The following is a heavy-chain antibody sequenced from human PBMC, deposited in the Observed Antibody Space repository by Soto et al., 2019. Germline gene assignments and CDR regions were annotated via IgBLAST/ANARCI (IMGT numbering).Heavy chain of an antibody. CDR3: ARNQLPLWGYYYYYMDV. Sequence: PSETLSLTCTVSGGSISSSSYYWGWIRQPPGKGLEWIGSIYYSGSTYYNPSLKSRVTISVDTSKNQFSLKLSSVTAADTAVYYCARNQLPLWGYYYYYMDVWGKGTTVTVSS. CDR2: IYYSGST. D-gene: IGHD2-2*01. V-gene: IGHV4-39*01. CDR1: GGSISSSSYY. J-gene: IGHJ6*03.